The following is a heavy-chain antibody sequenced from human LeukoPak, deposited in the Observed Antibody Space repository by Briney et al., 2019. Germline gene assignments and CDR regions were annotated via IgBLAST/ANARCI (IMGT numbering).Heavy chain of an antibody. CDR1: GDSVSSNSAA. CDR3: ARGPGTLHY. CDR2: TYFRSKWYS. D-gene: IGHD1-1*01. Sequence: SQTLSLTCAISGDSVSSNSAAWNWIRQSPSRGLEWLGRTYFRSKWYSAYAVFVKGRITISPDASKNQFSLQLRSVTPEDTAVYYCARGPGTLHYWGQGSLVTVSS. V-gene: IGHV6-1*01. J-gene: IGHJ4*02.